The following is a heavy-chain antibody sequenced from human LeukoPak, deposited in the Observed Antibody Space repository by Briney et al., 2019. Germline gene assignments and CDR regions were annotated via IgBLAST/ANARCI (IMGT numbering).Heavy chain of an antibody. J-gene: IGHJ5*02. Sequence: ASVKVSCKASGYTFTSYDINWVRQATGQGLEWMGWMNPNSGNTGYAQKFQGRVTITRNTSISTAYMELSSLRSEDTAVYYCARMDGLCIGGSCPNWFDPWGQGTLVTVSS. V-gene: IGHV1-8*03. D-gene: IGHD2-15*01. CDR3: ARMDGLCIGGSCPNWFDP. CDR1: GYTFTSYD. CDR2: MNPNSGNT.